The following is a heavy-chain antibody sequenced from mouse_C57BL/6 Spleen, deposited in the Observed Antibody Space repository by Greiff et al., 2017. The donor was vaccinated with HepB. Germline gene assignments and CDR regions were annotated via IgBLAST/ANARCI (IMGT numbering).Heavy chain of an antibody. D-gene: IGHD2-5*01. CDR1: GFTFSDYG. J-gene: IGHJ4*01. V-gene: IGHV5-17*01. CDR2: ISSGSSTI. Sequence: VHVKQSGGGLVKPGGSLKLSCAASGFTFSDYGMHWVRQAPEKGLEWVAYISSGSSTIYYADTVKGRFTISRDNAKNTLFLQMTSLRSEDTAMYYCANYYSNYLGAMDYWGQGTSVTVSS. CDR3: ANYYSNYLGAMDY.